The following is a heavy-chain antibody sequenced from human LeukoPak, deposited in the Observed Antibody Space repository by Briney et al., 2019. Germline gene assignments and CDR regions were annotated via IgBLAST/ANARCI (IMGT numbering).Heavy chain of an antibody. V-gene: IGHV3-53*01. D-gene: IGHD6-6*01. J-gene: IGHJ4*02. CDR1: GFTVSSSY. Sequence: PGGPLRLSCSASGFTVSSSYMSWVRQAPGKGLEWVSVIYSGGSTYYADSVKGRFTISRDNSKNTLYLQMNSLRIEDTAVYYCARVAFRSSSYISGIDYWGQGTLVTVSS. CDR3: ARVAFRSSSYISGIDY. CDR2: IYSGGST.